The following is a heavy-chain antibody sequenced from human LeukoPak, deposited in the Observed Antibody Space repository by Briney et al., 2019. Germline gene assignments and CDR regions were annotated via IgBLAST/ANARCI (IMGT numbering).Heavy chain of an antibody. J-gene: IGHJ4*02. D-gene: IGHD6-13*01. Sequence: SETLSLTCTVSGGSISSSSYYWGWIRQPPGKGLEWIGSIYYSGSTYYNPSLKSRVTISVDTSKNQFSLKLSSVTAADTAVYYCARIAAAGKTDYWGQGTLVTVSS. CDR3: ARIAAAGKTDY. CDR2: IYYSGST. V-gene: IGHV4-39*01. CDR1: GGSISSSSYY.